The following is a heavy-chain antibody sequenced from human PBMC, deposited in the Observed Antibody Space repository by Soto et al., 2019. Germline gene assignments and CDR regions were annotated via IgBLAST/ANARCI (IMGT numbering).Heavy chain of an antibody. CDR2: IIPIFGTA. V-gene: IGHV1-69*13. CDR3: ARDQAGQGSSWYGDFDY. J-gene: IGHJ4*02. Sequence: SVKVSCKASVGTFSSYAIICVRPAPGQGLEWMGGIIPIFGTANYAQKFQGRVTITADESTSTAYMELSSLRSEDTAVYYCARDQAGQGSSWYGDFDYWGQGNLVTFS. D-gene: IGHD6-13*01. CDR1: VGTFSSYA.